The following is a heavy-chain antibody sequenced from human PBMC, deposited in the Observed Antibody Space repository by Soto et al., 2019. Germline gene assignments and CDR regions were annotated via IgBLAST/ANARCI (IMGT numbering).Heavy chain of an antibody. J-gene: IGHJ6*02. CDR1: GDSSVGSSSYY. Sequence: SETLSLTCTVSGDSSVGSSSYYWGWIRQPPGKGLEWIGSIYYTGNTFYSPSFRSRLTISVDTSKSQFSLKLRSVTAADTATYYCASEVSSTDGMDVWGQGTTVTVSS. V-gene: IGHV4-39*01. CDR2: IYYTGNT. D-gene: IGHD2-15*01. CDR3: ASEVSSTDGMDV.